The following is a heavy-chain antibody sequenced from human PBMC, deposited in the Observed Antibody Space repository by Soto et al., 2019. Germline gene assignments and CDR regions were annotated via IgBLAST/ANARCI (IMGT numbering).Heavy chain of an antibody. J-gene: IGHJ5*02. V-gene: IGHV5-51*01. CDR1: GYSFTSYW. CDR3: ARRGYCSSTSCYGHWFDP. CDR2: IHPGDSDT. D-gene: IGHD2-2*01. Sequence: GESLKISCKGSGYSFTSYWIGWVRQMPGKGLEWMGIIHPGDSDTRYSPSFQGQVTISADKSISTAHLQWSSLKASDTAMYYCARRGYCSSTSCYGHWFDPWGQGTLVTVSS.